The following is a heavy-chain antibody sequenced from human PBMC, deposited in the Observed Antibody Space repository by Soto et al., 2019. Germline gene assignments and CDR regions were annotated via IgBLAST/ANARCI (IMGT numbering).Heavy chain of an antibody. CDR3: ARVLYCSSTSCYGGMDV. D-gene: IGHD2-2*01. CDR2: ISSSSSYI. J-gene: IGHJ6*02. V-gene: IGHV3-21*01. CDR1: GFTFSSYS. Sequence: EVQLVESGGGLVKPGGSLRLSCAASGFTFSSYSMNWVRQAPGKGLEWVSSISSSSSYIYYADSVKGRFTISRDNAKNSLYLQMNSLRAEDTAVYYCARVLYCSSTSCYGGMDVCGQGTTVTVSS.